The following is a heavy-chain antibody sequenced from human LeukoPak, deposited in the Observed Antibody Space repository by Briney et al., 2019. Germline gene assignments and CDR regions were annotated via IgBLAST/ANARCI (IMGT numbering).Heavy chain of an antibody. CDR2: ISGSGDAT. CDR3: AKLRGLSSSSENNWFDP. V-gene: IGHV3-23*01. D-gene: IGHD6-6*01. J-gene: IGHJ5*02. Sequence: GGSLRLSCVASGFTFTSYGMSWVRQAPGKRLEWVSGISGSGDATYYADSVKGRFTISRDNSKNTLYLQMNGLRAEETAVYYCAKLRGLSSSSENNWFDPWGQGTLVTVSS. CDR1: GFTFTSYG.